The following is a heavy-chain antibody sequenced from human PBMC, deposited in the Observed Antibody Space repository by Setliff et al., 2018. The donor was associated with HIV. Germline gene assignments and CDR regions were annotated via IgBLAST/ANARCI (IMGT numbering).Heavy chain of an antibody. CDR3: AKDRYYDSSGSPFDY. CDR2: MNTDGSST. CDR1: GFTFSAHG. J-gene: IGHJ4*02. D-gene: IGHD3-22*01. Sequence: GGSLRLSCAASGFTFSAHGMHWVRQAPGKGLVWVFGMNTDGSSTRYADSVKGRFTISRDNSKNTLYLQMNSLRAEDTAVYYCAKDRYYDSSGSPFDYWGQGTLVTVSS. V-gene: IGHV3-74*01.